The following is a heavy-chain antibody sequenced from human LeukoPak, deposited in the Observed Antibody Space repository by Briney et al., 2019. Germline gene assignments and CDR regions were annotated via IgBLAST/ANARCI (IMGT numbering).Heavy chain of an antibody. CDR1: GFTFSSYW. Sequence: GGSLRLSCAASGFTFSSYWMHWVRQAPGQGLVWVSRITPDGSSTMYADSVKGRFTIPRDNAKSTLYLQMSSLRDDDTAVYYCGVATLFARTIDYWGQGTLVTVSS. CDR3: GVATLFARTIDY. D-gene: IGHD1/OR15-1a*01. V-gene: IGHV3-74*03. J-gene: IGHJ4*02. CDR2: ITPDGSST.